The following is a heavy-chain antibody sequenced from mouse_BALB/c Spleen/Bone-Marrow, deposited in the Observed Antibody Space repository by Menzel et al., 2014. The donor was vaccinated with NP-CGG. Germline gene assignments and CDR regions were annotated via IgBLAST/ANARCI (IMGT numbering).Heavy chain of an antibody. CDR1: GLTFNTFA. CDR2: IRSKSNNFAT. J-gene: IGHJ4*01. V-gene: IGHV10-1*02. CDR3: VRGIYYYGSNYKNSALDY. Sequence: EVKLVESGGGLVQPKGLLKLSCAASGLTFNTFAMNWVRQAPGKGLEWVARIRSKSNNFATYYADSVKDRFTISRDDSQSMLFLQMNNLKTEDTAMYYCVRGIYYYGSNYKNSALDYWGQGTSVTVSS. D-gene: IGHD1-1*01.